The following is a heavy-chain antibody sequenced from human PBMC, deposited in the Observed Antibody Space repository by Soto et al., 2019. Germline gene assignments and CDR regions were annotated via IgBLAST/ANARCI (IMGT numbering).Heavy chain of an antibody. CDR1: GFTVSSNY. V-gene: IGHV3-15*01. Sequence: EVQLVETGGGLIQPGGSLRLSCAASGFTVSSNYMNWVRQAPGKGLEWVGRIKSKTDGGTTDYAAPVKGRFTISRDDSKNTLYLQMNSLKTEDTAVYYCTTDYAWLPLDAFDIWGQGTMVTVSS. CDR2: IKSKTDGGTT. J-gene: IGHJ3*02. CDR3: TTDYAWLPLDAFDI. D-gene: IGHD3-22*01.